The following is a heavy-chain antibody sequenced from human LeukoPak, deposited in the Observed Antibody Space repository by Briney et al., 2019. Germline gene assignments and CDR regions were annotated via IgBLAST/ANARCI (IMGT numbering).Heavy chain of an antibody. CDR1: GFTFSNYW. V-gene: IGHV3-74*03. CDR3: ARDFKDRG. CDR2: IKTDGSST. Sequence: PGGSLRLSCTASGFTFSNYWMHWVRQVPGKCLIWVSRIKTDGSSTTYADSVKGRFTISRDNAKNTLYLEMNSLRVEDTAVYYCARDFKDRGWSQGTMVTVSS. J-gene: IGHJ3*01.